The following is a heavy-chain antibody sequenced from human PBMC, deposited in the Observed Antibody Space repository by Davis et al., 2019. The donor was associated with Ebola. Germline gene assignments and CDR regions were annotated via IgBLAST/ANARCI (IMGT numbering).Heavy chain of an antibody. Sequence: GESLKISCAASGFTFSSYWMSWVRQAPGKGLEWVANIKQDGSEKYYVDSVKGRFTISRDNAKNSLYLQMNSLRAEDTAVYYGARAFSSGSITPFDYWGQGTLVTVSS. CDR3: ARAFSSGSITPFDY. CDR2: IKQDGSEK. CDR1: GFTFSSYW. J-gene: IGHJ4*02. D-gene: IGHD3-22*01. V-gene: IGHV3-7*03.